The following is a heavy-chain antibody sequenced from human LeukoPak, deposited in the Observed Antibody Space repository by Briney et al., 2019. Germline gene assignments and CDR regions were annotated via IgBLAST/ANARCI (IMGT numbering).Heavy chain of an antibody. CDR1: GFTFSSYS. Sequence: GGSLRLSCAASGFTFSSYSMNWVRQAPGKGLEWVSYTSSSSSTIYYADSVKGRFTISRDNAKNSLYLQMNSLRDEDTAVYYCARAYYDSSGYYYIFDYWGQGTLVTVSS. CDR2: TSSSSSTI. V-gene: IGHV3-48*02. CDR3: ARAYYDSSGYYYIFDY. D-gene: IGHD3-22*01. J-gene: IGHJ4*02.